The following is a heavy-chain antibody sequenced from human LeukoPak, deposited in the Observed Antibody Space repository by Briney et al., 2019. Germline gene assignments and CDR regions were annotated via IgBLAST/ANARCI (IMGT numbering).Heavy chain of an antibody. CDR3: ARDGLGYCSGGSCYRAYYFDY. D-gene: IGHD2-15*01. V-gene: IGHV1-69*13. J-gene: IGHJ4*02. Sequence: SVKVSCKASGGTFSSYAISWVRQAPGQGLEWMGGIIPIFGTANYAQKFQGRVTITADECTSTAYMELSSPRSEDTAVYYRARDGLGYCSGGSCYRAYYFDYWGQGTLVTVSS. CDR1: GGTFSSYA. CDR2: IIPIFGTA.